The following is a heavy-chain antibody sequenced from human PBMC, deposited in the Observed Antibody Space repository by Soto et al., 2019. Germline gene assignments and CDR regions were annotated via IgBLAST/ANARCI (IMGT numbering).Heavy chain of an antibody. V-gene: IGHV3-23*01. Sequence: GGSLRLSCEASGFTFSSYAMSWVRQPPGQGLEWDSAISGSGGSTYYADSVKGRFTISRDNSKNKLYPQMNSLRAADTAVYYCAKIDTAMYLDGFDIWAQGTMVTVSS. CDR1: GFTFSSYA. CDR3: AKIDTAMYLDGFDI. CDR2: ISGSGGST. D-gene: IGHD5-18*01. J-gene: IGHJ3*02.